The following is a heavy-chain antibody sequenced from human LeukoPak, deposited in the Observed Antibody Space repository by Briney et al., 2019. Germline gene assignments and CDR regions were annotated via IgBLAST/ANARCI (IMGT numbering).Heavy chain of an antibody. CDR1: GYSFTSNY. CDR3: ARDQEGFDY. CDR2: IYPRDGST. Sequence: ASVKVSCKASGYSFTSNYIHWVRQAPGQGLEWMGMIYPRDGSTSYAQRLQDRVTVTRDTSTSTVHMELSGLRSEDTAVYYCARDQEGFDYWGQGTLVTVSS. J-gene: IGHJ4*02. V-gene: IGHV1-46*01.